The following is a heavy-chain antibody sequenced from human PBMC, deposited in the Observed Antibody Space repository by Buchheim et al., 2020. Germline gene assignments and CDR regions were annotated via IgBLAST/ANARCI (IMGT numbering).Heavy chain of an antibody. D-gene: IGHD6-6*01. CDR3: ARVSSPEQLGALGY. CDR2: IWYDGSNK. Sequence: QVQLVESGGGVVQPGRSLRLSCAASGFTFSSYGMHWVRQAPGKGLEWVAVIWYDGSNKYYADSVKGRFTISRDNSKNTLYLQMNSLRAEDTAVYYCARVSSPEQLGALGYWGQGTL. J-gene: IGHJ4*02. V-gene: IGHV3-33*01. CDR1: GFTFSSYG.